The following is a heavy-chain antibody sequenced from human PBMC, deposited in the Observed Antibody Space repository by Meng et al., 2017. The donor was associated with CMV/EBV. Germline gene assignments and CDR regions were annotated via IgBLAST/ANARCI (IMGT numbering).Heavy chain of an antibody. D-gene: IGHD1-26*01. CDR3: ARVGTYSGTYPTGYFDS. CDR2: IYHGGKT. Sequence: SETLSLTCAVSGYSITNNNWWSWVRRPPGKGLEWIGEIYHGGKTNYNPSLTSRLTISVDRSKNQFSLKLSSVTAADTAVYYCARVGTYSGTYPTGYFDSWGQGTLVTVSS. J-gene: IGHJ4*02. CDR1: GYSITNNNW. V-gene: IGHV4-4*02.